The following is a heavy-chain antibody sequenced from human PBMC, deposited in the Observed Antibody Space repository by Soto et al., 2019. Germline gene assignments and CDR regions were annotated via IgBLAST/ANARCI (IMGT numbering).Heavy chain of an antibody. D-gene: IGHD6-19*01. CDR2: ISGGGGST. V-gene: IGHV3-23*01. Sequence: EVQLLESGGGLVQPGGSLRLSCAASGFTFSSYAMNWVRQAPGKGLEWVSGISGGGGSTHYADSVKGRFTISRDNSQNTLYLQMNSLRVEDTAVYYCEKDRGSGWYENWFDPWGQGTLVTVSS. CDR1: GFTFSSYA. J-gene: IGHJ5*02. CDR3: EKDRGSGWYENWFDP.